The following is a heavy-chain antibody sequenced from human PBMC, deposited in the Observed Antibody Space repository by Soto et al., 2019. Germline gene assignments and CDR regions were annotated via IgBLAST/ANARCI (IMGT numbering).Heavy chain of an antibody. J-gene: IGHJ4*02. Sequence: PGGSLRLSCAASGFTFSSYGMHWVRQAPGKGLEWVAVISYDGSNKYYAGSVKGRFTISRDNSKNTLYLQMNSLRAEDTAVYYCAKNGGSSCPDYWGQGTLVTVSS. CDR3: AKNGGSSCPDY. CDR2: ISYDGSNK. V-gene: IGHV3-30*18. CDR1: GFTFSSYG. D-gene: IGHD6-13*01.